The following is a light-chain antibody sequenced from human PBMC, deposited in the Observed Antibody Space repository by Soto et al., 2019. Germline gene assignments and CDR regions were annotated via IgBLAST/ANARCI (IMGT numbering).Light chain of an antibody. CDR1: SSDVGGYSY. Sequence: QSALTQPHSVSGSPGQSVTISCTGTSSDVGGYSYVSWYQQHPGKAPQLIIYDVTERPSGVPDRFSGSKSGNTASLTVSGLQAEDEADYYCSSYSTSSTPSYVFGTGTKVTVL. CDR3: SSYSTSSTPSYV. V-gene: IGLV2-11*01. CDR2: DVT. J-gene: IGLJ1*01.